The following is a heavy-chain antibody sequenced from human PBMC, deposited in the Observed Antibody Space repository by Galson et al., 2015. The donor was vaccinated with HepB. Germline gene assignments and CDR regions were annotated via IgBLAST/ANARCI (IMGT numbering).Heavy chain of an antibody. V-gene: IGHV3-30*18. CDR3: AKGLYSGSYSQYYYYGMDV. CDR1: GFTFSSYG. Sequence: SLRLSCAASGFTFSSYGMHWVRQAPGKGLEWVAVISYDGSNKYYADSVKGRFTISRDNSKNTLYLQMNSLGAEDTAVYYCAKGLYSGSYSQYYYYGMDVWGKGTTVTVSS. D-gene: IGHD1-26*01. CDR2: ISYDGSNK. J-gene: IGHJ6*04.